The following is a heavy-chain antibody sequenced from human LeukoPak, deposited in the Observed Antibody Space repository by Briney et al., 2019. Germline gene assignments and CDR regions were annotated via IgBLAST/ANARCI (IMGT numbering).Heavy chain of an antibody. CDR1: GYTFTSYG. CDR3: AREIPYCSGGSCYGRGFDP. CDR2: ISAYNGNT. D-gene: IGHD2-15*01. Sequence: GASVKVSCKASGYTFTSYGISWVRQAPGQGLEWMGWISAYNGNTNSAQKLQGRVTMTTDTSTSTAYMELRSLRSDDTAVYYCAREIPYCSGGSCYGRGFDPWGQGTLVTVSS. V-gene: IGHV1-18*01. J-gene: IGHJ5*02.